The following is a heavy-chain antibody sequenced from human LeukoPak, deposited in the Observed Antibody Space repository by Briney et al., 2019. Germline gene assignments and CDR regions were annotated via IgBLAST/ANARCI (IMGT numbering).Heavy chain of an antibody. D-gene: IGHD3-3*01. CDR3: ARLSTYYDFWSPLDY. CDR2: VSYSGGI. Sequence: SETLSLTCTVSGASFSSHYWSWIRQPPGKELEWIGYVSYSGGINYNPSLKSRVTISLDTSKDQFSLRLNSVTAADTAVYYCARLSTYYDFWSPLDYWGQGTLVTVSS. V-gene: IGHV4-59*11. CDR1: GASFSSHY. J-gene: IGHJ4*02.